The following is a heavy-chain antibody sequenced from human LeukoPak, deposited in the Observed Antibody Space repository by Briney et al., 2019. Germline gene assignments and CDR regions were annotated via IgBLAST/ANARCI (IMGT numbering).Heavy chain of an antibody. CDR1: GGSISSYY. J-gene: IGHJ4*02. V-gene: IGHV4-59*08. D-gene: IGHD6-19*01. CDR3: ARRVMGSGAVVY. CDR2: IYYSGTA. Sequence: SETLSLTCTVSGGSISSYYWSWIRQPPGKGLEWFGYIYYSGTANYNPSLKSRVTISVDTSKNQFSLKLSSVTAADTAVYYCARRVMGSGAVVYWGQGILVTVTS.